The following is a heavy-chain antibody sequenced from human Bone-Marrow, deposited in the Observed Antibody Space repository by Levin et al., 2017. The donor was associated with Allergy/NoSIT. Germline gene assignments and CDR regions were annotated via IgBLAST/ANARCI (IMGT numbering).Heavy chain of an antibody. CDR2: ISYDGSNK. J-gene: IGHJ5*02. D-gene: IGHD2-15*01. CDR3: AKDGYCSGGSCYDGWFDP. V-gene: IGHV3-30*18. Sequence: GGSLRLSCAASGFTFSSYGMHWVRQAPGKGLEWVAVISYDGSNKYYADSVKGRFTISRDNSKNTLYLQMNSLRAEDTAVYYCAKDGYCSGGSCYDGWFDPWGQGTLVTVSS. CDR1: GFTFSSYG.